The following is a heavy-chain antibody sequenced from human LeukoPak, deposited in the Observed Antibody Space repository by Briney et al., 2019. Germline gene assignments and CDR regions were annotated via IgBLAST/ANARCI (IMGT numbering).Heavy chain of an antibody. CDR1: GGTFSSYA. J-gene: IGHJ2*01. Sequence: SVKVSCKASGGTFSSYATSWVRQAPGQGLEWMGGIIPIFGTANYAQKFQGRVTITTDESTSTAYMELSSLRSEDTAVYYCASNSDFWSGTTPGYFDLWGRGTLVTVSS. D-gene: IGHD3-3*01. CDR3: ASNSDFWSGTTPGYFDL. V-gene: IGHV1-69*05. CDR2: IIPIFGTA.